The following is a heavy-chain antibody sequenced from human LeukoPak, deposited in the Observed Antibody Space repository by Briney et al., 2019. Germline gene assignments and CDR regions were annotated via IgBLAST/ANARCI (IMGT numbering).Heavy chain of an antibody. CDR1: GFIFSNFR. V-gene: IGHV3-48*04. D-gene: IGHD6-6*01. CDR3: ARGYSSSSEDPFDY. CDR2: ITKTSTSM. J-gene: IGHJ4*02. Sequence: PGGSLRLSCVASGFIFSNFRMDWVRQAPGKGLEWISYITKTSTSMYYADSVKGRFTISRDNAKNSLYLQMSGLRAEDTALYYCARGYSSSSEDPFDYWGQGTLVTVSS.